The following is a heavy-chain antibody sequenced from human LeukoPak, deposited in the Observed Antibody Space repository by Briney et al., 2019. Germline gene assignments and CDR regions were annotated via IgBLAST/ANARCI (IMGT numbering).Heavy chain of an antibody. D-gene: IGHD4-17*01. J-gene: IGHJ6*03. V-gene: IGHV1-24*01. Sequence: ASVKVSCKVSGYTLTELSMHWVRQAPGKGLEWMGGFDPEDGETIYAQKFQGRVTMTRDTSTSTVYMELSSLRSEDTAVYYCARDTDYGDYEPQYYYYYMDVWGKGTTVAISS. CDR2: FDPEDGET. CDR3: ARDTDYGDYEPQYYYYYMDV. CDR1: GYTLTELS.